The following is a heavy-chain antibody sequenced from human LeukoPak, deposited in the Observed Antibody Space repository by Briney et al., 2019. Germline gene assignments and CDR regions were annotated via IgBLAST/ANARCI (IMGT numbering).Heavy chain of an antibody. D-gene: IGHD3-16*02. CDR3: ARDMYYDYVWGSYRVAQRGRNWFDP. J-gene: IGHJ5*02. V-gene: IGHV4-59*12. CDR1: GGSISSYY. Sequence: SETLSLTCTVSGGSISSYYWSWIRQPPGKGLEWIGYIYYSGSTNYNPSLKSRVTISVDTSKNQFSLKLSSVTAADTAVYYCARDMYYDYVWGSYRVAQRGRNWFDPWGQGTLVTVSS. CDR2: IYYSGST.